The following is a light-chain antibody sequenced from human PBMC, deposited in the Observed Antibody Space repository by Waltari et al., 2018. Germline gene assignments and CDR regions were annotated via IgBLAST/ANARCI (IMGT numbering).Light chain of an antibody. J-gene: IGLJ2*01. Sequence: QSVLSQPPSESGTPGQRVTISCSGTRSNVGSNTVNWYQHLPGTSPKLLSYSNNRRPSGVPDRFAASKSGTSASLAISGLQSEDEGDYYCAAWDGGLNGLIFGGGTKLTVL. CDR2: SNN. CDR3: AAWDGGLNGLI. V-gene: IGLV1-44*01. CDR1: RSNVGSNT.